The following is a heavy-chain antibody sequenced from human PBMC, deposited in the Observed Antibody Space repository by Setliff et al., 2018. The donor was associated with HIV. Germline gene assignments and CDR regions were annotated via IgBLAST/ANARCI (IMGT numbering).Heavy chain of an antibody. Sequence: SETLSHTCTVSGGSISSGSYYWSWIRQPAGKGLEWIGRLYTSGSTNYSPSLKSRVTISVDTSKNQFSLKLSSVTAADTAVYYCAREEYSYIDFWGQGTLVTVSS. D-gene: IGHD3-16*02. CDR1: GGSISSGSYY. CDR3: AREEYSYIDF. J-gene: IGHJ4*02. V-gene: IGHV4-61*02. CDR2: LYTSGST.